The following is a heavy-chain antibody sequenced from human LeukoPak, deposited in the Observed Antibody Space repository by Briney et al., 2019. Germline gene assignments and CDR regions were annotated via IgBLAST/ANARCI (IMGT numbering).Heavy chain of an antibody. CDR1: GYTFTGYY. V-gene: IGHV1-2*02. J-gene: IGHJ5*02. CDR3: AREDGGSYSGWFDP. D-gene: IGHD1-26*01. Sequence: ASVKVSCKASGYTFTGYYMHWVRQAPGQGLEWMGWINPYSGGTNYAQKFQGRVTMTRDTSISTAYMELSRLRSDDTAVYYCAREDGGSYSGWFDPWGQGTLVTVSS. CDR2: INPYSGGT.